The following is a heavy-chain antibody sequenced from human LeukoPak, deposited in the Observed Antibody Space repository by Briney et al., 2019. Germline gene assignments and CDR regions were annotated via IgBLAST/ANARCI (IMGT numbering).Heavy chain of an antibody. Sequence: ASVKVSCKASGDTFTSYYMHWVRQAPGQGLEWMGWINPNSGSTNYAQKFQGRVTMTRDTSISTAYMELSRLRSDDTAVYYCARGGQYVLHYDSSGYPPRGHWGQGTLVTVSS. J-gene: IGHJ4*02. CDR1: GDTFTSYY. V-gene: IGHV1-2*02. CDR2: INPNSGST. D-gene: IGHD3-22*01. CDR3: ARGGQYVLHYDSSGYPPRGH.